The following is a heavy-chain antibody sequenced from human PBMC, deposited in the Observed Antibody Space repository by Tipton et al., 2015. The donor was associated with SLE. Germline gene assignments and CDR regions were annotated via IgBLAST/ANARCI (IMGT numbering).Heavy chain of an antibody. Sequence: TLSLTCTVSGGSISSYYWSWIRQPAGKGLEWIGRISTSGSTKYNPSLTSRVTMSVDTSKNQFSLKLSSVTAADTAVYYCARDQDNWSPALFDIWGQGTMVTVSS. CDR3: ARDQDNWSPALFDI. CDR2: ISTSGST. D-gene: IGHD1-20*01. CDR1: GGSISSYY. J-gene: IGHJ3*02. V-gene: IGHV4-4*07.